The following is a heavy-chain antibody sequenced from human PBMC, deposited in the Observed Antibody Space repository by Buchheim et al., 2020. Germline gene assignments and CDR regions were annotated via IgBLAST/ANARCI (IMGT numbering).Heavy chain of an antibody. CDR1: GFTFSSYS. CDR3: ALYPGAGGTFYYGMDV. V-gene: IGHV3-21*01. Sequence: EVQLVESGGGLVKPGGSLRLSCAASGFTFSSYSMNWVRQAPGKGLEWVSSISSSSSYVYYADSVKGRFTISRDNAKNSLYLQMNSLRAEDTAVYYCALYPGAGGTFYYGMDVWGQGTT. J-gene: IGHJ6*02. CDR2: ISSSSSYV. D-gene: IGHD3-10*01.